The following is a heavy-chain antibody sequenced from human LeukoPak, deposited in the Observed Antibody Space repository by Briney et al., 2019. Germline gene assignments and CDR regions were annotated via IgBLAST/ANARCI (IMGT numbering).Heavy chain of an antibody. J-gene: IGHJ4*02. CDR1: GGSISSGGYY. Sequence: PSETLSLTCTVSGGSISSGGYYWSWIRQHPGKGLEWIGYIYYSGSTYYHPSLKSRVTISVDTSKNQFSLKLSSVTAADTAVYYCARESIAAAGIDYWGQETLVTVSS. CDR2: IYYSGST. D-gene: IGHD6-13*01. V-gene: IGHV4-31*03. CDR3: ARESIAAAGIDY.